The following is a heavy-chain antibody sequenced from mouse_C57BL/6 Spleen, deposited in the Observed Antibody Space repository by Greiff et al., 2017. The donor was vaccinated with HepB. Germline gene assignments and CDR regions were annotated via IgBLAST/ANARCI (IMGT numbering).Heavy chain of an antibody. D-gene: IGHD2-1*01. V-gene: IGHV14-4*01. CDR1: GFNIKDDY. CDR3: TTPLYGNYDFDV. CDR2: LDPENGDT. Sequence: EVKLQESGAELVRPGASVKLSCTASGFNIKDDYMHWVKQRPEQGLEWIGWLDPENGDTEYASKFQGKATITADTSSNTAYLQLSSLTSEDTAVYYCTTPLYGNYDFDVWGTGTTVTVSS. J-gene: IGHJ1*03.